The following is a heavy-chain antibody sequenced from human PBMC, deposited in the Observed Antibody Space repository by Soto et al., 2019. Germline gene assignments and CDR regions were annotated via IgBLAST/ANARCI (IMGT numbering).Heavy chain of an antibody. CDR1: AFTFSNYN. Sequence: EVQLVESGGGLVQPGGSLRLSCAASAFTFSNYNMNWVRQAPGKGREWVSYISSSSTIYYADSVKGRFTISRDNAKNSLYLQMNSLRAEDTAVYYGAREGDSSGWYNWFDPWGQGTLVTVSA. D-gene: IGHD3-22*01. J-gene: IGHJ5*02. CDR2: ISSSSTI. V-gene: IGHV3-48*01. CDR3: AREGDSSGWYNWFDP.